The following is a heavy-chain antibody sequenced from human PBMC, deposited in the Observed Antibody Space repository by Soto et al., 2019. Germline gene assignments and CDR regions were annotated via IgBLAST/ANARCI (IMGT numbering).Heavy chain of an antibody. Sequence: SQTLSLTCAISRDSVSSNSAACNWIRQSPSRGLEWLGRTYYRSKWYNDYAVSVKSRITINPDTSKNQFSLQLNSVTPEDTAVYYCARDLGVAAAGLGYYYYYGMDVWGQGTTVTVSS. CDR1: RDSVSSNSAA. D-gene: IGHD6-13*01. J-gene: IGHJ6*02. CDR2: TYYRSKWYN. CDR3: ARDLGVAAAGLGYYYYYGMDV. V-gene: IGHV6-1*01.